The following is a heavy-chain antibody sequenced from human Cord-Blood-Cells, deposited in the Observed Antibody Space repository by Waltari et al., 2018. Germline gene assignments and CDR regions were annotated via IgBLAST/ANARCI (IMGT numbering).Heavy chain of an antibody. D-gene: IGHD2-2*01. Sequence: QLQLQESDPGQVQPSETLSLTCTASGGSISSSSYYWGWIRQPPGKGLEWIGSIYYSGSTYYNPSLKSRVTISVDTSKNQFSLKLSSVTAADTAVYYCARHFGRNIVVVPAAIDYWGQGTLVTVSS. J-gene: IGHJ4*02. CDR1: GGSISSSSYY. CDR2: IYYSGST. V-gene: IGHV4-39*01. CDR3: ARHFGRNIVVVPAAIDY.